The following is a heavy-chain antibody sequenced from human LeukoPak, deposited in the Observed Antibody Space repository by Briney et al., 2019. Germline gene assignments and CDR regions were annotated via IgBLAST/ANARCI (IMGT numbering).Heavy chain of an antibody. J-gene: IGHJ3*02. D-gene: IGHD2/OR15-2a*01. V-gene: IGHV1-2*06. CDR1: GYTFTYNY. CDR3: AITHANNAFDI. Sequence: ASVKVSCKASGYTFTYNYIHWVRQAPGQGLEWMGRINPNTGGTNSAQNFQGRLTVTRDTSISTAYMELSRLRSDDTAMYYCAITHANNAFDIWGQGTMVTVSS. CDR2: INPNTGGT.